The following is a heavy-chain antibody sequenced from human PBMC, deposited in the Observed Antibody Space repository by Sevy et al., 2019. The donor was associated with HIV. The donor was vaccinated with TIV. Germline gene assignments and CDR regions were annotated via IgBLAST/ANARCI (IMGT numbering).Heavy chain of an antibody. CDR2: IKSKIDGETT. Sequence: GGSLRLSCAVSVLTFNNAWMNWVRQAPGTGLQWVGLIKSKIDGETTDYAAPVKGRFTISRDDSKNTLFLQMNSLKIEDTAVYYCATAPGYYDSAPFDYWGPGTLVTVSS. CDR3: ATAPGYYDSAPFDY. V-gene: IGHV3-15*01. D-gene: IGHD3-9*01. J-gene: IGHJ4*02. CDR1: VLTFNNAW.